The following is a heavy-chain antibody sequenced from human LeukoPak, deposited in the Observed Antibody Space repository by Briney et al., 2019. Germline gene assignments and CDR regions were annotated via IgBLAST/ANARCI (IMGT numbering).Heavy chain of an antibody. V-gene: IGHV3-21*05. D-gene: IGHD3-3*01. J-gene: IGHJ4*02. CDR3: ARDRLRFLEWLPFDY. CDR2: ISSSSSYI. CDR1: GFSFSSYS. Sequence: PGGSLRLSCAASGFSFSSYSMNWVRQAPGKGLEWVSYISSSSSYIYYADSVKGRFTISRDNAKNSLYLQMNSLRAEDTAVYYCARDRLRFLEWLPFDYWGQGTLVTVSS.